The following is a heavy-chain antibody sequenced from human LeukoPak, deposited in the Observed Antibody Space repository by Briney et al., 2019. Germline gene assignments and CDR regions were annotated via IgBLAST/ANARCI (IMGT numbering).Heavy chain of an antibody. CDR3: ARSPPILTGASGTFFDY. J-gene: IGHJ4*02. CDR2: INPHSGGT. D-gene: IGHD3-9*01. CDR1: GYSFTGYY. Sequence: ASVKVSCKASGYSFTGYYIHWVRQAPGQGLEWMGWINPHSGGTNYAQKFHGRVTMTRDTSISTAYMEMSRLRSDDTAVYYCARSPPILTGASGTFFDYWGQGTLGTVSS. V-gene: IGHV1-2*02.